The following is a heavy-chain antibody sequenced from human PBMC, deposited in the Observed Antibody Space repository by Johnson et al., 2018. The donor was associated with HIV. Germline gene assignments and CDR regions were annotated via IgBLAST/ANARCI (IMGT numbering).Heavy chain of an antibody. V-gene: IGHV3-72*01. J-gene: IGHJ3*01. D-gene: IGHD1-7*01. Sequence: EVQLVESGGGLVQPGGSLRLSCVVSGFTFSDYYMDWVRQAPGNGLEWVGRTTDKLNSYTTKYAASVKGRFTISRDDSKKSLYLQINSLRTEDTAVYYCARENYRRRDAFDVWGQGTVVIVSS. CDR1: GFTFSDYY. CDR2: TTDKLNSYTT. CDR3: ARENYRRRDAFDV.